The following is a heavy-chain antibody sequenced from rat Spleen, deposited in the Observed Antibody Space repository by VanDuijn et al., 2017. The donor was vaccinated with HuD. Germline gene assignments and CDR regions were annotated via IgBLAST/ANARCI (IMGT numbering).Heavy chain of an antibody. Sequence: EVQLVDHGGALVPPGRSLKLSCAPSGFTFSIYGMAWVRQAPKKGLEWVASISYEGSSTYYGDSVKGRFTISRDIAKSTLYLQMNSLRSEDTATYYCTRGTYYRHWGQGVMVTVSS. D-gene: IGHD1-12*01. J-gene: IGHJ2*01. CDR2: ISYEGSST. V-gene: IGHV5-22*01. CDR1: GFTFSIYG. CDR3: TRGTYYRH.